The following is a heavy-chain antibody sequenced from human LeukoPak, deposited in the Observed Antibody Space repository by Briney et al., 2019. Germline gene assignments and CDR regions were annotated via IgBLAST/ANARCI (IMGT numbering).Heavy chain of an antibody. CDR2: ISGSGDST. V-gene: IGHV3-23*01. D-gene: IGHD3-3*01. CDR1: GFTFSSYA. CDR3: AKGPTIFGVVIIPEYYFDY. J-gene: IGHJ4*02. Sequence: GGSLRLSCAASGFTFSSYAMSWVRQAPGKGLEWVSAISGSGDSTYYADSVKGRFTISRDNSKNTLNLQMNSLRAEDTAVYYCAKGPTIFGVVIIPEYYFDYWGQGTLVTVSS.